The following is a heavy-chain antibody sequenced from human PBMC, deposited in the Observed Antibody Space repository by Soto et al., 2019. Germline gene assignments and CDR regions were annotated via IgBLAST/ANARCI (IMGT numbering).Heavy chain of an antibody. Sequence: QVQLVESGGGVVQPGRSLRLSCAASGFTFSSYGMHWVRQAPGKGLEWVAVIWYDGSNKYYADSVKGRFTISRDNSKNTLYLQMNSLRAEDTAVYYCAAYCSGGSCYDAEYWGQGTLVTVSS. CDR1: GFTFSSYG. D-gene: IGHD2-15*01. CDR3: AAYCSGGSCYDAEY. V-gene: IGHV3-33*01. CDR2: IWYDGSNK. J-gene: IGHJ4*02.